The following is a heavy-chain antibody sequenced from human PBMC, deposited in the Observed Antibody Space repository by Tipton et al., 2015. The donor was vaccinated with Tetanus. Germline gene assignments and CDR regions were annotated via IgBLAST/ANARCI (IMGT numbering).Heavy chain of an antibody. CDR1: GFTFSSYG. D-gene: IGHD2-15*01. Sequence: SLRLSCAASGFTFSSYGMHWVRQAPGKGLEWVAVIWYDGSNKYYADSVKGRFTISRDNSKNTLYLQMNSLRAEDTAVYYCARDPARQELGGGSCMDVWGQGTTITVSS. V-gene: IGHV3-33*01. CDR2: IWYDGSNK. CDR3: ARDPARQELGGGSCMDV. J-gene: IGHJ6*02.